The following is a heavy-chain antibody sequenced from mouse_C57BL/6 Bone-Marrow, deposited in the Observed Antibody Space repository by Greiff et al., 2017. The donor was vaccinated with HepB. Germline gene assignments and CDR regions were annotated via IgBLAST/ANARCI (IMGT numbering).Heavy chain of an antibody. Sequence: EVKLMESGGGLVKPGGSLKLSCAASGFTFSSYAMSWVRQTPEKRLEWVATISDGGSYTYYPDNVKGRFTISRDNAKNNLYLQMSHLKSEDTAMYYCARERGLRRYAMDYWGQGTSVTVSS. CDR3: ARERGLRRYAMDY. V-gene: IGHV5-4*01. D-gene: IGHD2-4*01. CDR1: GFTFSSYA. CDR2: ISDGGSYT. J-gene: IGHJ4*01.